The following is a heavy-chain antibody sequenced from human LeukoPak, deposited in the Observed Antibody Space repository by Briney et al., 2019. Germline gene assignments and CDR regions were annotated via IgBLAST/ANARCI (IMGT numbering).Heavy chain of an antibody. D-gene: IGHD3-22*01. CDR1: GFTFDDYA. CDR3: AKDKVPYYYDSSGYSVY. J-gene: IGHJ4*02. V-gene: IGHV3-9*01. Sequence: PGGSLRLSCAASGFTFDDYAMHWVRQAPGKGLEWVSGISWNSGSIGYADSVKGRFTISRDNAKNSLYLQMNSLRAEDTALYYCAKDKVPYYYDSSGYSVYWGQGTLVTVSS. CDR2: ISWNSGSI.